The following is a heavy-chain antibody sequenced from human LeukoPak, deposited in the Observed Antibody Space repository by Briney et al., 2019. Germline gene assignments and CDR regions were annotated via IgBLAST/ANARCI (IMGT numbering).Heavy chain of an antibody. CDR1: GESFSGNF. Sequence: SETLSLTCAVSGESFSGNFWTWIRQSPGKGLEWIGYIYYSGSTKYTPSLKSRVTLSVDKSKNQFALKLRSVTAADTAVYYCARSNWGLVAFDIWGQGTMVTVSS. CDR2: IYYSGST. V-gene: IGHV4-59*01. CDR3: ARSNWGLVAFDI. D-gene: IGHD7-27*01. J-gene: IGHJ3*02.